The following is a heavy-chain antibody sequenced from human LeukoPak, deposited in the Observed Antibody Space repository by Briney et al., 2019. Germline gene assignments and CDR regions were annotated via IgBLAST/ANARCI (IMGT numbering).Heavy chain of an antibody. V-gene: IGHV1-3*01. CDR2: INAGNGNT. CDR3: AREDGYYDSSGPPLY. Sequence: ASVKVSCKASGYTFTSYTMHWVRQAPGQRLEWMGWINAGNGNTKYSQKFQGRVTITRDSSASTAYMELSSLRSEDTAVYYCAREDGYYDSSGPPLYWGQGTLVTASS. D-gene: IGHD3-22*01. J-gene: IGHJ4*02. CDR1: GYTFTSYT.